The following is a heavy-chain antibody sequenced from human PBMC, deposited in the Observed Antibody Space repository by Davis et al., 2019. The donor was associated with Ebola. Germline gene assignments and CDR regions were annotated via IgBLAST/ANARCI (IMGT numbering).Heavy chain of an antibody. D-gene: IGHD2-2*01. CDR2: IKQDGSEK. J-gene: IGHJ4*02. Sequence: GGSLRLSCAASGFSFSSHWMGWVRQAPGKGLEWVANIKQDGSEKYYVDSVKGRFTISRDNAKNSLYLQMNSLRAEDTAVYYCARATYLGYCISTSCYGGLGFDFWGQGTLVTVSS. CDR1: GFSFSSHW. V-gene: IGHV3-7*03. CDR3: ARATYLGYCISTSCYGGLGFDF.